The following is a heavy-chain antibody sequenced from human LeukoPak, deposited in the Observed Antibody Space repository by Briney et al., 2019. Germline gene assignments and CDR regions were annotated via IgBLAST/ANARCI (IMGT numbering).Heavy chain of an antibody. D-gene: IGHD2-2*01. V-gene: IGHV1-24*01. Sequence: ASVKFSCKVSGYTLTELSMHWVRQAPGKGLEWMGGFDPEDGETIYAQKFQGRVTMTEDTSTDTAYMELSSLRSEDTAVYYCATGQTTRGSRGAFDIWGQGTMVTVSS. CDR1: GYTLTELS. J-gene: IGHJ3*02. CDR2: FDPEDGET. CDR3: ATGQTTRGSRGAFDI.